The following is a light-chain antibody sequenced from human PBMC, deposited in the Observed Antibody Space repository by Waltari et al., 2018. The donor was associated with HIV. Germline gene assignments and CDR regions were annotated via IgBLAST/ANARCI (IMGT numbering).Light chain of an antibody. V-gene: IGLV3-1*01. CDR2: QDS. J-gene: IGLJ1*01. CDR1: KLGDKY. Sequence: SYELTQPTSVSVSPGQTASITCSGDKLGDKYACWYQQKPGQSPVLVIYQDSKRPSGIPERFSGSNSGNTATLTISGTQAMDEADYYCQAWDSSTGLYVFGTGTKVTVL. CDR3: QAWDSSTGLYV.